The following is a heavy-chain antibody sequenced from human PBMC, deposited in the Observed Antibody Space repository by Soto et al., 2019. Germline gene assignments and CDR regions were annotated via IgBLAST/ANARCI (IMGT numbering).Heavy chain of an antibody. J-gene: IGHJ5*02. Sequence: HLVQSGPEVKKPGASITVSCETAGDTFTSVGLSGVRQAPGQGLEWMGWIATYNSNGNYAQKFQGRLTLTTDTSTSTAYMELKSLRYDDTAVYYCATVLRGVVNWFDPWGQGTLVTVSS. V-gene: IGHV1-18*01. CDR3: ATVLRGVVNWFDP. CDR2: IATYNSNG. D-gene: IGHD3-10*01. CDR1: GDTFTSVG.